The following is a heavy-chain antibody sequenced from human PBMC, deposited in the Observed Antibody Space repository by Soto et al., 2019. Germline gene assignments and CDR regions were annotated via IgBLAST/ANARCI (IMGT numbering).Heavy chain of an antibody. J-gene: IGHJ5*02. V-gene: IGHV3-66*01. CDR2: IYSVGTT. CDR1: GFTVGNYY. Sequence: EVQLVESGGGLVQPGGSLRLSCVASGFTVGNYYMSWVRQAPGKGLEWVSLIYSVGTTHYADSVRGRFTISRDSSKNTLYLEMESLSLEDTAIYYCMNRPRAWGQGTLVTVSS. D-gene: IGHD6-6*01. CDR3: MNRPRA.